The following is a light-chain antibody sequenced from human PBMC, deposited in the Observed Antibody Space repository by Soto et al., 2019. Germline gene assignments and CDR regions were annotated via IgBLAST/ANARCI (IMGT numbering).Light chain of an antibody. V-gene: IGKV3-15*01. CDR1: QSVSLS. CDR3: QQYHIWPPWT. Sequence: EIVLTQSPATLSVSLGDSATLSCRASQSVSLSLAWYQMRPGQPPRLLIYGASTRATDIPARFSGSGSGTDFSLTISSLQSEDFAVYFCQQYHIWPPWTFGQGTKVELK. J-gene: IGKJ1*01. CDR2: GAS.